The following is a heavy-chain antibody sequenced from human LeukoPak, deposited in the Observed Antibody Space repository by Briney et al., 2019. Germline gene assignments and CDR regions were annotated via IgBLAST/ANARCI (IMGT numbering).Heavy chain of an antibody. V-gene: IGHV3-21*01. Sequence: PGGSLRLSCAASGFTFSTYIMNWVRQAPGKGLEWVSSISGSSAHIYYADSVKGRSTISRDNAKNSLYLQMNSLRAEDTAVYYCAKSDRGADAYWGQGTLVTVSS. CDR1: GFTFSTYI. CDR2: ISGSSAHI. J-gene: IGHJ4*02. D-gene: IGHD3-10*01. CDR3: AKSDRGADAY.